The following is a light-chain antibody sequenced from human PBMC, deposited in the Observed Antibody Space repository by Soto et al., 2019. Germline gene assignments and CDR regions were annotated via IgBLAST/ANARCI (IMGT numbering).Light chain of an antibody. V-gene: IGLV1-51*01. CDR1: TSNIGSHY. CDR3: ATWDSSLNVVL. J-gene: IGLJ2*01. Sequence: QSVLTQPPSVSAAPGEKVTISCSGSTSNIGSHYVSWYQQFPRTAPKLLIYDDDRLPSGMPDRFSGSKSGTSATLGITGLQTGDEADYYCATWDSSLNVVLFGGGTKLTVL. CDR2: DDD.